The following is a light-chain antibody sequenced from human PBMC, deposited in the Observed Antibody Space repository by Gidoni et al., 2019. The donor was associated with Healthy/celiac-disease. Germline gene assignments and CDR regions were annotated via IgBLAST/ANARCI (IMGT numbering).Light chain of an antibody. CDR1: SSNSGSNY. CDR2: RNN. Sequence: QSVLTHPPSASGPPGQTVTISCSGSSSNSGSNYVYWYQQLPGTAPKPLLYRNNQRPSGVPDRFSGSKCGTSASLAISGLRSEDEADYYCAAWDDSLSGPWVFGGGTKLTVL. V-gene: IGLV1-47*01. CDR3: AAWDDSLSGPWV. J-gene: IGLJ3*02.